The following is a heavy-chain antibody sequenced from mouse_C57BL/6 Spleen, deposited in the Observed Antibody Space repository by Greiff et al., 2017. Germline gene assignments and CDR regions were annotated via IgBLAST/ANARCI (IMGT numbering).Heavy chain of an antibody. V-gene: IGHV1-26*01. Sequence: EVQLQQSGPELVKPGASVKISCKASGYTFTDYYMNWVKQSHGKSLEWIGDINPNNGGTSYNQKFKGKATLTVDKSSSTAYMELRSLTSEDSAVYYCAREGDPYYFDYWGQGTTLTVSS. J-gene: IGHJ2*01. CDR1: GYTFTDYY. CDR2: INPNNGGT. CDR3: AREGDPYYFDY. D-gene: IGHD3-3*01.